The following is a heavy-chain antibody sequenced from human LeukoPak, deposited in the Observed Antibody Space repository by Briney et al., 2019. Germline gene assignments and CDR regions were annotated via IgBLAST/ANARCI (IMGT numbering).Heavy chain of an antibody. CDR2: IYTSGCP. V-gene: IGHV4-4*07. D-gene: IGHD3-10*01. CDR3: ARAVGSGSFQTYYYYMDV. CDR1: GGSNSRYY. Sequence: SSTLSLTCIFTGGSNSRYYWGWIRQPAGKGLDWIGLIYTSGCPNYTAFLKSRVTMSVHTSKHQFSLKVRSVTAADTAVYHCARAVGSGSFQTYYYYMDVWGKGTTVTNSS. J-gene: IGHJ6*03.